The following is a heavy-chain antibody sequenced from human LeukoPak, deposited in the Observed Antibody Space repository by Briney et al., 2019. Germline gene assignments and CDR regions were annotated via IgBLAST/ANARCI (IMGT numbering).Heavy chain of an antibody. J-gene: IGHJ4*02. CDR2: ISYDGSNK. V-gene: IGHV3-30*04. Sequence: GGSLRLSCAASGFTFSSYAMHWVRQAPGKGLEWVAVISYDGSNKYYADSVKGRFTISRDNSKNTLYLQMNSLRAEDTAVYYCASGQTGFYFDYWGQGTLVTVSS. CDR3: ASGQTGFYFDY. CDR1: GFTFSSYA.